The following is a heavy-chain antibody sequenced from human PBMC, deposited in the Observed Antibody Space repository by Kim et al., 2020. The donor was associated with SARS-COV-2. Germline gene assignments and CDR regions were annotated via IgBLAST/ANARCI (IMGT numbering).Heavy chain of an antibody. V-gene: IGHV4-31*03. Sequence: SETLSLTCTVSGGSISSGGYYWSWIRQHPGKGLEWIGYIYYSGSTYYNPSLKSRVTISVDTSKNQFSLKLSSVTAADTSVYYCAGERLGATGPWGQGTLVTVSS. CDR3: AGERLGATGP. J-gene: IGHJ5*01. CDR1: GGSISSGGYY. CDR2: IYYSGST. D-gene: IGHD1-26*01.